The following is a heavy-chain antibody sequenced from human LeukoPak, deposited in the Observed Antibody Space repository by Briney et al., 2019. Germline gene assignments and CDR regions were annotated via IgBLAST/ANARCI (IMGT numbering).Heavy chain of an antibody. CDR2: ISAYNDDR. Sequence: ASVKVSCKASGYTFTNYAFGWVRQAPGQGLEWMGWISAYNDDRNYAQNFQGRVTMTTDTSTSTAFMELRSLRSDDTAVYYCARDDSGSLNWFDPWGQGTLVTVSS. V-gene: IGHV1-18*01. CDR3: ARDDSGSLNWFDP. D-gene: IGHD1-26*01. J-gene: IGHJ5*02. CDR1: GYTFTNYA.